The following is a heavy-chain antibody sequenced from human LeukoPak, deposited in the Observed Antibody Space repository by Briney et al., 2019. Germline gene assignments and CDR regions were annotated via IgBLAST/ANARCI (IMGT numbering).Heavy chain of an antibody. CDR1: GFTFSSYA. Sequence: PGGSLRLSCAASGFTFSSYAMTWVRQAPGKGLEWVSYISSSGSTIYYADSVKGRFTISRDNAKNSLYLQMNSLRAEDTTVYYCARDRQGYWYFDLWGRGTLVTVSS. CDR2: ISSSGSTI. CDR3: ARDRQGYWYFDL. J-gene: IGHJ2*01. V-gene: IGHV3-48*04.